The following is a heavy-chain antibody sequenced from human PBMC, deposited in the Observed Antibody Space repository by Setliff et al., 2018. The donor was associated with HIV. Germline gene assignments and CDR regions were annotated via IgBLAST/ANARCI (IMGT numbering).Heavy chain of an antibody. J-gene: IGHJ4*02. D-gene: IGHD6-19*01. CDR1: GYTFTSYG. V-gene: IGHV1-18*01. CDR3: ARRREGIAVTGTPDY. Sequence: VASVKVSCKASGYTFTSYGISWVRQAPGQGLEWMGWISAYNGNTNYAQKLQGRVTMTTDTSTSTAYMELRSLRSDDTAVYYCARRREGIAVTGTPDYWGQGTLVTVSS. CDR2: ISAYNGNT.